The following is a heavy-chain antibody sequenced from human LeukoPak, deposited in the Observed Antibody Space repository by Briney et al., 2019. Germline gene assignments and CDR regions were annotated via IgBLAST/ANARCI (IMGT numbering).Heavy chain of an antibody. D-gene: IGHD4-17*01. V-gene: IGHV3-48*02. CDR2: ISTSSRTI. Sequence: PGGSLRLSCAASGVIFSSYSMNWVRQGPGKGLEWISYISTSSRTIYCADSVKGRFTISRDNAQNSVYLQMNSLRDDDTAVYYCARDPTNYDDHRGPYYFGMDVWGQGTTVTVSS. J-gene: IGHJ6*02. CDR3: ARDPTNYDDHRGPYYFGMDV. CDR1: GVIFSSYS.